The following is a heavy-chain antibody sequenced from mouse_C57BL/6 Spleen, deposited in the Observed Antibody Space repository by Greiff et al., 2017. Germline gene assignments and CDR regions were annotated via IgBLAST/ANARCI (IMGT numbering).Heavy chain of an antibody. CDR3: ARRDTTEFAY. CDR2: INSGGSYT. V-gene: IGHV5-6*02. CDR1: GFTFSSYG. J-gene: IGHJ3*01. D-gene: IGHD1-1*01. Sequence: EVKLVESGGDLVKPGGSLKLSCAASGFTFSSYGMSWVRQTPDKRLEWVATINSGGSYTYYPDSVKGRFTISRDNAKNTLYLQMSSLKSEDTARYYCARRDTTEFAYWGQGTLVTVSA.